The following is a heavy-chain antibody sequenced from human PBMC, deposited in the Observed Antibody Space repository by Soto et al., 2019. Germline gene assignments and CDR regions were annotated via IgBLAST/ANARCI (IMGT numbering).Heavy chain of an antibody. CDR1: GFTFSSYG. Sequence: PGGSLRLSCAASGFTFSSYGMHWVRQAPGKGLEWVAVISYDGSNKYYADSVKGRFTISRDNSKNTLYLQMNSLRAEDTAVYYCAKVVFPYQLLGHYFDYWGQGTLVTVSS. D-gene: IGHD2-2*01. V-gene: IGHV3-30*18. CDR2: ISYDGSNK. CDR3: AKVVFPYQLLGHYFDY. J-gene: IGHJ4*02.